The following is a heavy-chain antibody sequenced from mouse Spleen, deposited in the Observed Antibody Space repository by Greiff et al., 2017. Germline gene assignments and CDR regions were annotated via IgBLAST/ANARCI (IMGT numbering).Heavy chain of an antibody. J-gene: IGHJ3*01. V-gene: IGHV1-69*02. CDR1: GYTFTSYW. CDR2: IYPSDSYT. D-gene: IGHD1-1*01. CDR3: TREDYGSSYGFAY. Sequence: QVQLQQPGAELVRPGASVKLSCKASGYTFTSYWINWVKQRPGQGLEWIGNIYPSDSYTNYNQKFKDKATLTVDKSSSTAYMQLSSPTSEDSAVYYCTREDYGSSYGFAYWGQGTLVTVSA.